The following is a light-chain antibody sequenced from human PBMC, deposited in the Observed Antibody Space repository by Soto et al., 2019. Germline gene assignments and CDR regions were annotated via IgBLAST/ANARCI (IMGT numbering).Light chain of an antibody. CDR1: QSVSSY. V-gene: IGKV3-11*01. CDR2: DAS. CDR3: QQRSSWPRT. J-gene: IGKJ2*01. Sequence: EIVLTQSPATLSLSPGERANLSCRASQSVSSYLAWYQQKPGQAPRLLIYDASNRATGIPARFSGSAYGTDFTLTISSLEPEDFAVYYCQQRSSWPRTFGQGTKLEIK.